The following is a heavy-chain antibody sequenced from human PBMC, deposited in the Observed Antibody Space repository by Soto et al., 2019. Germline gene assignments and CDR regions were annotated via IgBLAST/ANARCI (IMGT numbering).Heavy chain of an antibody. CDR1: GFTFTSSA. CDR3: ARAPTAWQQMVPSDY. CDR2: IAVGSGYT. Sequence: SVKVSCKASGFTFTSSAFQWVRQARGQRLEWIGWIAVGSGYTNYAQRFQDRVTLTRDMSTATTYMELSRLTSEDTAIYYCARAPTAWQQMVPSDYWGQGTLVTVSS. J-gene: IGHJ4*02. V-gene: IGHV1-58*01. D-gene: IGHD2-8*01.